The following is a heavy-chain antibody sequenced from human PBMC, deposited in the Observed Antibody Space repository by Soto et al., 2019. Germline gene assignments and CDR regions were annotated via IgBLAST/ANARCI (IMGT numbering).Heavy chain of an antibody. D-gene: IGHD4-17*01. J-gene: IGHJ5*02. V-gene: IGHV1-69*01. CDR1: GGTFSSYA. CDR2: IIPIFGTA. CDR3: AGGPSATVTNNWLDP. Sequence: QVPLVQSGAEVKKPGSSVKVSCKASGGTFSSYAISWVRQAPGQGLEWMGGIIPIFGTANYAQKFQGRVTITADESTSTAYMELSSLRSEDTAVYCWAGGPSATVTNNWLDPWGKGNLVTVSS.